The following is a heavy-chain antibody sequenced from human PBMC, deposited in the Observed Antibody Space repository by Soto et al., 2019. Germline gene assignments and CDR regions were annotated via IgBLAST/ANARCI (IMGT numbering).Heavy chain of an antibody. D-gene: IGHD2-2*02. CDR2: ISYSGST. J-gene: IGHJ3*02. CDR3: ARGRRGPDTALYTIARADALDI. CDR1: AGSCAGFNCY. V-gene: IGHV4-61*01. Sequence: SETLSVRYSVSAGSCAGFNCYWSWIRHPPGKGLDWIGYISYSGSTNYNPSLKSRVNISVDTSKNQFSLKVISLTAADAAVYYCARGRRGPDTALYTIARADALDIWGQGTIVTVS.